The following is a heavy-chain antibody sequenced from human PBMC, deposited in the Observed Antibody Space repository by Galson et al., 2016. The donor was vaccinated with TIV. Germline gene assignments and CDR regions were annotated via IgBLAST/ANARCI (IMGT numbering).Heavy chain of an antibody. Sequence: PGKGLEWIGRIFTDGTTTYNPSLKSRVAISVDTSRRQFSLRLRSVTAADTALYYCATVNTNSRKYFDYWGQGIQVTVS. V-gene: IGHV4-4*07. CDR3: ATVNTNSRKYFDY. D-gene: IGHD5-18*01. CDR2: IFTDGTT. J-gene: IGHJ4*02.